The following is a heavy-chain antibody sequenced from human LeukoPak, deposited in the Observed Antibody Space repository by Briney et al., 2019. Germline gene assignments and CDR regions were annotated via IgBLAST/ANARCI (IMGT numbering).Heavy chain of an antibody. CDR1: GASINRSTNY. Sequence: SETLSLTCTVSGASINRSTNYWGWIRQPPGKGLEWIGSIYYSGTAYYNPSLKSRVTISVDTSKNQFSLKLSSVTAADTAVYYCARAQFKKLERRLGQTNTQENWGQGTLVTVSS. J-gene: IGHJ4*02. CDR3: ARAQFKKLERRLGQTNTQEN. D-gene: IGHD1-1*01. CDR2: IYYSGTA. V-gene: IGHV4-39*07.